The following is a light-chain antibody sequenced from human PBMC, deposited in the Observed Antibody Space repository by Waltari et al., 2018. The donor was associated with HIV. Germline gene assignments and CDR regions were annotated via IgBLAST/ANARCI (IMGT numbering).Light chain of an antibody. CDR3: QQANSIPRT. Sequence: DIQLTQSPSSVSASVGDRITITCRASHNITNWLVWYHQRPGKAPQLLIYAASSLHSGVPSRFSGRGPGTDFTLTINSLQPEDFATYYCQQANSIPRTFGQGTRVEIK. J-gene: IGKJ1*01. CDR2: AAS. CDR1: HNITNW. V-gene: IGKV1-12*01.